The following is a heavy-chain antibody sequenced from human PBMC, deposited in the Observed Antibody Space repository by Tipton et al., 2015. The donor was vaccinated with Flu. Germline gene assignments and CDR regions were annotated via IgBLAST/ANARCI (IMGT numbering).Heavy chain of an antibody. CDR2: IYTSGNT. D-gene: IGHD2-15*01. CDR3: AAHCSGGSCSHAFDI. CDR1: SGSLSGYY. V-gene: IGHV4-4*07. J-gene: IGHJ3*02. Sequence: TLSLTYNVSSGSLSGYYWSWIRQPAGKGLEWIGRIYTSGNTNYSPSLKSRVTMSVDTSKNQFSLKLSSMTAADTAVYYCAAHCSGGSCSHAFDIWGQGTMVTVSS.